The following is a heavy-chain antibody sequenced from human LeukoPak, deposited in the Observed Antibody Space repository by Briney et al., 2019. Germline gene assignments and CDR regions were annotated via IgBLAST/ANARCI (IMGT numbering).Heavy chain of an antibody. D-gene: IGHD6-13*01. CDR1: GFSFSNFA. V-gene: IGHV3-23*01. CDR2: ITPSGGST. J-gene: IGHJ4*02. Sequence: GGSLRLSCGASGFSFSNFAMNWVRQGPGKGLEWVSSITPSGGSTYYTVSVRGRFTISRDNSKNILFLQMDSLGAEDTALYYCAKGSLGSWYYFDYWGQGTLVTVSS. CDR3: AKGSLGSWYYFDY.